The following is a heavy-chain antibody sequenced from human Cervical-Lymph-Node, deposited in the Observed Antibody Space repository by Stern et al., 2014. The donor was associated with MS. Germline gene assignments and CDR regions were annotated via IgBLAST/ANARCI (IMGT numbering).Heavy chain of an antibody. CDR3: AAGDTVAMLGTAIDAFDI. CDR2: IVVGSCKT. V-gene: IGHV1-58*01. CDR1: GFTFSNSG. D-gene: IGHD4-17*01. J-gene: IGHJ3*02. Sequence: QLVQFGPEVKKPVSSVTVSCKASGFTFSNSGVQWVRQTRGQRLEWIGWIVVGSCKTNYAQKFQERVTITRDRSTSTAYMELSSLRSEDTAVFYCAAGDTVAMLGTAIDAFDIWGQGTMVTVSS.